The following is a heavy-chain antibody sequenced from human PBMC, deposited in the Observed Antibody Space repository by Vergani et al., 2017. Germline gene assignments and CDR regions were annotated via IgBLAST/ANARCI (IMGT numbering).Heavy chain of an antibody. Sequence: QVQLQESGPGLVKPSETLSLTCTVSGGSISRYYWSWIRQPPGQGLEWIGYIYYSGSTNYNPSLKSRVTISVDTSKNQFSLKLSSVTAADTAVYYCASSINYYDSSGSFLFDYWGQGTLVTVSS. CDR2: IYYSGST. V-gene: IGHV4-59*12. CDR3: ASSINYYDSSGSFLFDY. J-gene: IGHJ4*02. D-gene: IGHD3-22*01. CDR1: GGSISRYY.